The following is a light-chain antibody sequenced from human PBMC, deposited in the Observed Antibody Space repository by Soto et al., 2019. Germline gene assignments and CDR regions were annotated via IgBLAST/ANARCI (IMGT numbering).Light chain of an antibody. CDR2: DAS. V-gene: IGKV3-11*01. J-gene: IGKJ1*01. CDR3: LQRGDWPPLT. Sequence: EIVLTQSPATLSLSPGERATLSCRASQSVGSSLAWYQQKPGQAPRLLIYDASNRATGIPARFSGSGSGTDFTLTISCLESEDFAVYCCLQRGDWPPLTFGQGTKVDIK. CDR1: QSVGSS.